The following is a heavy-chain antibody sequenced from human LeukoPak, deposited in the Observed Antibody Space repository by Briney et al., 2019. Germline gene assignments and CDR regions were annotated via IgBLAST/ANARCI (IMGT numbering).Heavy chain of an antibody. CDR1: GGTFSSYA. CDR3: ARHGGSYGGNSEGFDY. J-gene: IGHJ4*02. CDR2: IIPIFGTA. D-gene: IGHD4-23*01. V-gene: IGHV1-69*13. Sequence: SVKVSCEASGGTFSSYAISWVRQAPGQGLEWMGGIIPIFGTANYAQKFQGRVTITADESTSTAYMELSSLRSEDTAVYYCARHGGSYGGNSEGFDYWGQGTLVTVSS.